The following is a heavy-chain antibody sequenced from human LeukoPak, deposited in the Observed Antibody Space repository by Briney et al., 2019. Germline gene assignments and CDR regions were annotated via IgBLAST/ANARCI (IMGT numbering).Heavy chain of an antibody. V-gene: IGHV3-33*01. CDR1: GFTFSSYG. J-gene: IGHJ4*02. CDR2: IWYDGSSK. CDR3: AREGPRGNSQFDY. Sequence: GGSLRLSCAASGFTFSSYGMHWVRQAPGKGLEWVAPIWYDGSSKYYADSVKGRLTISRDNSKNTLYLQMNSLRAEDTAVYYCAREGPRGNSQFDYWGQGTLVTVSS. D-gene: IGHD2/OR15-2a*01.